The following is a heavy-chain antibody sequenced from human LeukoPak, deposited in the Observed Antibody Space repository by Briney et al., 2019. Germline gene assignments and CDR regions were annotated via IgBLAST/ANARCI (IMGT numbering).Heavy chain of an antibody. CDR3: AKVVGIAAAGTPYYYYYGMDV. D-gene: IGHD6-13*01. V-gene: IGHV3-23*01. Sequence: GGSLRLSCAASGFTFSSYAMSWVRQAPGKGLEWVSAIGGSGGSTYYADSVKGRFTISRDNSKNTLYLQMNSLRAEDTAVYYCAKVVGIAAAGTPYYYYYGMDVWGKGTTVTVSS. J-gene: IGHJ6*04. CDR1: GFTFSSYA. CDR2: IGGSGGST.